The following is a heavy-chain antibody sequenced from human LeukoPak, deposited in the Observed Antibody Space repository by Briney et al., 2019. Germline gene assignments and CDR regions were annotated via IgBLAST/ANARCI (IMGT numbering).Heavy chain of an antibody. CDR3: ARDGCSGGSCYSEGCYFDY. J-gene: IGHJ4*02. V-gene: IGHV1-69*13. CDR1: GGTFSSYA. D-gene: IGHD2-15*01. Sequence: SVKVSCKASGGTFSSYAISWVRQAPGQGLEWMGGIIPIFGTANYAQKFQGRVTITADESTSTAYMELSSLRSEDTAVYYCARDGCSGGSCYSEGCYFDYWGQGTLVTVSS. CDR2: IIPIFGTA.